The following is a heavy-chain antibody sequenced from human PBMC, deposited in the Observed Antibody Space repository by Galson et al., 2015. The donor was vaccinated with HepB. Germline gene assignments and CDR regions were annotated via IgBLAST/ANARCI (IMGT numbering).Heavy chain of an antibody. Sequence: VKVSCKVSGYTFTDYYMHWVQQAPGKGLEWMGLVDPEDGETIYAEKFQGRVTITVDTSTDTAYMELSSLRPEDTAVYYCATVQSIAARLNWFDPWGQGTLVTVSS. D-gene: IGHD6-6*01. CDR2: VDPEDGET. CDR1: GYTFTDYY. J-gene: IGHJ5*02. V-gene: IGHV1-69-2*01. CDR3: ATVQSIAARLNWFDP.